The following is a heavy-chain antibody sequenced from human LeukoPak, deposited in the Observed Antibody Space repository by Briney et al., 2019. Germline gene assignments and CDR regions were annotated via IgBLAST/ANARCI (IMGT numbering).Heavy chain of an antibody. D-gene: IGHD4-23*01. V-gene: IGHV3-48*04. CDR2: ISSTASSI. CDR1: EFTFSSYS. Sequence: GGSLRLSCAASEFTFSSYSMSWVRQAPGKGLEWVSYISSTASSIYYADSVKGRFTISRDDAKNSLYLQMNSLRAEDTAVYYCARDVTYHGGDWFDPWGQGTLVTVSS. CDR3: ARDVTYHGGDWFDP. J-gene: IGHJ5*02.